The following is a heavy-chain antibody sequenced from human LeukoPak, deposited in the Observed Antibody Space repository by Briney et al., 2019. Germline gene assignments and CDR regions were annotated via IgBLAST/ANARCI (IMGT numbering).Heavy chain of an antibody. CDR3: ASQYSSSWYLSKYFDY. CDR1: GGSISSYY. Sequence: SETLSLTCTVSGGSISSYYWSWIRQPAGKGLEWIGRIYTSGSTNYNPSLKSRVTMSVDTYKNRFSLKLSSVTAADTAVYYCASQYSSSWYLSKYFDYWGQGTLVTVSS. D-gene: IGHD6-13*01. CDR2: IYTSGST. V-gene: IGHV4-4*07. J-gene: IGHJ4*02.